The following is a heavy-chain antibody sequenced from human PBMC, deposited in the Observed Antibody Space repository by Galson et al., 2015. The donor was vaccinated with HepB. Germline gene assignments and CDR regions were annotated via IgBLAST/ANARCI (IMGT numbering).Heavy chain of an antibody. CDR3: ARAAGGNSGRYYYYGMDV. CDR1: GYSFTSYY. D-gene: IGHD4-23*01. J-gene: IGHJ6*02. Sequence: SVRVSCKASGYSFTSYYIHWVREAPGQGLEWMGIINPTGGSTSYAQKFQGRVTMTRDTSTSTVYMDLSSLRSEDAAVYYCARAAGGNSGRYYYYGMDVWGQGTTVTVSS. CDR2: INPTGGST. V-gene: IGHV1-46*01.